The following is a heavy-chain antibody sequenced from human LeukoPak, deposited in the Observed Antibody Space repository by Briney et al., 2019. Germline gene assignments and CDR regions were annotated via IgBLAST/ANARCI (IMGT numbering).Heavy chain of an antibody. V-gene: IGHV3-30*03. Sequence: GGSLRLSCAASGFTFSSYGMHWVRQAPGKGLEWVAVISYDGSNKYYADSVKGRFTISRDNSKNTLYLQMNSLRAEDTAVYYCARVGYSSGWSNPAGAFDIWGQGTMVTVSS. CDR1: GFTFSSYG. CDR3: ARVGYSSGWSNPAGAFDI. CDR2: ISYDGSNK. D-gene: IGHD6-19*01. J-gene: IGHJ3*02.